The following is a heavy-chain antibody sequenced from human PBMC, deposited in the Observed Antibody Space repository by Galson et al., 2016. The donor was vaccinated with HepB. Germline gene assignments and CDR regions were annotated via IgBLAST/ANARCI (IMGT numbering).Heavy chain of an antibody. CDR1: GFILSAYY. J-gene: IGHJ6*03. CDR2: IRHDGSPV. Sequence: SLRLSCAASGFILSAYYMTWVRQASVKRLEWVASIRHDGSPVYVDAVRGRFTISRDNAQNSLYLQMNSLRAEDTAVYYCVRDGRGVDFNMDVWGKGTTVTVSS. V-gene: IGHV3-7*03. CDR3: VRDGRGVDFNMDV. D-gene: IGHD3-3*01.